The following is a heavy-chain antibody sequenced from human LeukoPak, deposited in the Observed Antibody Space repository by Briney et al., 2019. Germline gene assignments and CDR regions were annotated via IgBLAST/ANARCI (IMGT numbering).Heavy chain of an antibody. Sequence: ASVKVSCEASGYSFSGYYIHWVRQAPGQGLEWMGCISPNSDDTKYAQKFWGRVTLTRDTSISTAYMDLSSLRSDDTAVYYCAREVRTYSSGWTLYLDYWGQGTLVTVSS. J-gene: IGHJ4*02. CDR1: GYSFSGYY. V-gene: IGHV1-2*02. CDR3: AREVRTYSSGWTLYLDY. D-gene: IGHD6-19*01. CDR2: ISPNSDDT.